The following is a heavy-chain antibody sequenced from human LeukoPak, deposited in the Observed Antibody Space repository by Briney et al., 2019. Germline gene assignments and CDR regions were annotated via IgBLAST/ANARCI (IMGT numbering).Heavy chain of an antibody. CDR1: GFTFSSCE. CDR3: ARVIGTRDYYYYYYMDV. Sequence: GGSLRLSCAASGFTFSSCEMNWVRQAPGKGLEWVANIKQDGSEKYYVDSVKGRFTISRDNAKNSLYLQMNSLRAEDTAVYYCARVIGTRDYYYYYYMDVWGKGTTVTISS. CDR2: IKQDGSEK. V-gene: IGHV3-7*01. J-gene: IGHJ6*03.